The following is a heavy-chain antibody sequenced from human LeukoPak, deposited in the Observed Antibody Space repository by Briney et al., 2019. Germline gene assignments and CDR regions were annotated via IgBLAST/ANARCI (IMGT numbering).Heavy chain of an antibody. D-gene: IGHD1-7*01. CDR3: TRTGSTGGY. CDR1: GGSVSGGNYY. Sequence: ASETLSLTCTVSGGSVSGGNYYCSWLRQSPGQGLEWIGYIHYSGSTVYNPSLKSRVTMSIDTSKNQFSLNLSSATAADTAVYYCTRTGSTGGYWGQGTLVTVSS. J-gene: IGHJ4*02. V-gene: IGHV4-61*01. CDR2: IHYSGST.